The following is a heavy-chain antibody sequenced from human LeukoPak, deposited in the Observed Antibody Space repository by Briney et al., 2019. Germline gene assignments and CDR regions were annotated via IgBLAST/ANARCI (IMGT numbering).Heavy chain of an antibody. V-gene: IGHV3-33*01. D-gene: IGHD3-22*01. CDR2: IWYDGSNK. J-gene: IGHJ4*02. Sequence: GGSLRLSCAASGFTFSSYGMHWVRQAPGKGLEWVAVIWYDGSNKYYADSVKGRFTISRDNSKNTLYLQMNSLRAEDTAVYYCARGHYYDSSGYLNWGQGTLGTVSS. CDR1: GFTFSSYG. CDR3: ARGHYYDSSGYLN.